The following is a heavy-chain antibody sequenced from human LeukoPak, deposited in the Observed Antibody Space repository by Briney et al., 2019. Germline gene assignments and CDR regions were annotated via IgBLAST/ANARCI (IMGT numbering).Heavy chain of an antibody. CDR1: GGTFSSYA. D-gene: IGHD3-3*01. CDR2: LIPIFGTA. J-gene: IGHJ5*02. CDR3: ARAGETIFGAPNWFDP. V-gene: IGHV1-69*05. Sequence: GASVKVSCKASGGTFSSYAISWVRQSPGQGLEWMGGLIPIFGTANYAQKLQGRVTMTTDTSTSTAYMELRSLRSDDTAVYYCARAGETIFGAPNWFDPWGQGTLVTVSS.